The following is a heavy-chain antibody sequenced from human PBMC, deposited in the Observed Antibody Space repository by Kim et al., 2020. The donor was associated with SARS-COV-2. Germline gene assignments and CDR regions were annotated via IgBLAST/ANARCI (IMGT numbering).Heavy chain of an antibody. D-gene: IGHD3-10*01. V-gene: IGHV3-7*01. CDR1: GFTFSHDW. Sequence: GGSLRLSCAASGFTFSHDWMTWVRQAPGKGLEWVANINQDGSESYYVDAVKGRFTISRDNAKNSRYLQMNSLRVEDTAVYYCARSGGGDNYWGQGTLV. CDR3: ARSGGGDNY. CDR2: INQDGSES. J-gene: IGHJ4*02.